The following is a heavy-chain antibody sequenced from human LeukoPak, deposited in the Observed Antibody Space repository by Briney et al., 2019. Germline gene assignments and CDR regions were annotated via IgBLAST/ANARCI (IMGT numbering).Heavy chain of an antibody. CDR1: GGSFSGYY. Sequence: SETLSLTCAVYGGSFSGYYWSWIRQPPGKGLEWIGYIYYSGSTNYNPSLKSRVTISVDTSKNQFSLKLSSVTAADTAVYYCARSGWYVGYYYMDVWGKGTTVTISS. V-gene: IGHV4-59*01. J-gene: IGHJ6*03. CDR3: ARSGWYVGYYYMDV. D-gene: IGHD6-19*01. CDR2: IYYSGST.